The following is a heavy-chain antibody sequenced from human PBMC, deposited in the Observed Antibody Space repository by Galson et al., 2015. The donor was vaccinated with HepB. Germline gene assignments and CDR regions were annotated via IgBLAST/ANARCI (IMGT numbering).Heavy chain of an antibody. CDR2: ILSDGSHE. CDR1: GFTFSNYT. V-gene: IGHV3-30*04. CDR3: ARAYGADFDF. J-gene: IGHJ4*02. D-gene: IGHD4-17*01. Sequence: SLRLSCATSGFTFSNYTMHWVRQAPGKGLEWVAVILSDGSHEYYADSVKGRFTISRDNSKNTLYLQMNSLRPEDTAVYFCARAYGADFDFWGQGTLVTVSS.